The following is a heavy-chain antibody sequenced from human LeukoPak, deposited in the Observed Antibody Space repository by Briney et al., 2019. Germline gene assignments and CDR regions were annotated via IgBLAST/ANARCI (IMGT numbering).Heavy chain of an antibody. J-gene: IGHJ4*02. CDR3: ASLGDTAIDFDN. CDR2: ISYDGSNK. CDR1: GFTFRSYA. D-gene: IGHD5-18*01. V-gene: IGHV3-30*04. Sequence: GRSLRLSCAASGFTFRSYAMHWVRQAPGKGLEWVAVISYDGSNKYYGDSVKGRFTISRDNPKNTLYLQMDSLRAEDTAVYYCASLGDTAIDFDNWGQGTPVTVSS.